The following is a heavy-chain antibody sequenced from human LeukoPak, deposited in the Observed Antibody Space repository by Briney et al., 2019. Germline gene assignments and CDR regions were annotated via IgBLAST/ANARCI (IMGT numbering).Heavy chain of an antibody. CDR1: GFTFSSYS. V-gene: IGHV3-21*01. CDR3: ARFLVPAADNFDY. J-gene: IGHJ4*02. D-gene: IGHD2-2*01. Sequence: GGSLRLSCAASGFTFSSYSMNWVRQAPGKGLEWVSSISSSSGYIYYADSVKGRFTISRDNAKNSLYLQMNSLRAEDTAVYYCARFLVPAADNFDYWGQGTLVTVSS. CDR2: ISSSSGYI.